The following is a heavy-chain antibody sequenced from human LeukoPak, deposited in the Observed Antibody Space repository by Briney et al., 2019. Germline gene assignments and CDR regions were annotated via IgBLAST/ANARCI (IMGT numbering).Heavy chain of an antibody. V-gene: IGHV3-53*01. CDR2: IYSGGST. J-gene: IGHJ4*02. D-gene: IGHD5-12*01. CDR3: ARDETPTNGYDSYDF. Sequence: GGSLRLSCAASGFTVSSNYMSWVRQAPGKGLEWVSVIYSGGSTYYADSVKGRFTISRDNSKNTLYLQMNSLRAEDTAVYYCARDETPTNGYDSYDFWGQGTLVTVST. CDR1: GFTVSSNY.